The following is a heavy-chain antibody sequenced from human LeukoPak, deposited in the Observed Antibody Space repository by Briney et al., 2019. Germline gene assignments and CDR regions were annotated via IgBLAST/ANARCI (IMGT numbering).Heavy chain of an antibody. CDR1: GFTFSSYA. CDR3: AREYDFRGDDAFDI. V-gene: IGHV3-30-3*01. CDR2: ISYDGSNK. J-gene: IGHJ3*02. Sequence: PGRSLRLSCAASGFTFSSYAMHWVRQAPGKGLEWVAVISYDGSNKYYADSVKGRFTISRDNSKNTLYLQMNSLRAEDTAVYYCAREYDFRGDDAFDIWGQGTMVTVSS. D-gene: IGHD3-3*01.